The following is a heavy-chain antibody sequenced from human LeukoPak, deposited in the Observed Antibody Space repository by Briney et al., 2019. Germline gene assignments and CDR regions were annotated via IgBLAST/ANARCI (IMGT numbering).Heavy chain of an antibody. Sequence: SVKVSCKASGGTFSSYAISWARQAPGQGLEWMGGIIPIFGTANYAQKFQGRATITADESTSTAYMELSSLRSEDTAVYYCARALGRCSGGSCYSSFDYWGQGTLVTVSS. D-gene: IGHD2-15*01. V-gene: IGHV1-69*01. CDR1: GGTFSSYA. CDR2: IIPIFGTA. CDR3: ARALGRCSGGSCYSSFDY. J-gene: IGHJ4*02.